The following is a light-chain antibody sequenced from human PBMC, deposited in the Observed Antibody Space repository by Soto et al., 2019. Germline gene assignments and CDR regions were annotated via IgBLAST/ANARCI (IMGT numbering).Light chain of an antibody. Sequence: EILMTQSPATLSVSPGERVTLSCRASQSVSSYLAWYQQKPGQAPRLLIYYASTRASGIPARFSGSGSGTEFTLTISSLQSEDFAVYYCQQYTYWPLTFGQGTKVDI. CDR3: QQYTYWPLT. J-gene: IGKJ1*01. CDR2: YAS. CDR1: QSVSSY. V-gene: IGKV3D-15*01.